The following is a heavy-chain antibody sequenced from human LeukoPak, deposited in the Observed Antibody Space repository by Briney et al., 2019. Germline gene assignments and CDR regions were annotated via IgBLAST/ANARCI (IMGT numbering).Heavy chain of an antibody. D-gene: IGHD1-26*01. CDR2: IRYDGSNK. Sequence: PGGSLRLSCAASGFTFSSYGMHWVRQAPGKGLEWVAFIRYDGSNKYYADSVKGRFTISRDNSKNTLYLQMNSLRAEDTAVYYCANGPYRGSYYFDYWGQGTLVTVSS. J-gene: IGHJ4*02. V-gene: IGHV3-30*02. CDR1: GFTFSSYG. CDR3: ANGPYRGSYYFDY.